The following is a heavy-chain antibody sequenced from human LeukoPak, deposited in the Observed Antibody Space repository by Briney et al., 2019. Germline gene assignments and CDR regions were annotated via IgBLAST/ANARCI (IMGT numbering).Heavy chain of an antibody. J-gene: IGHJ4*02. Sequence: ASVKVSCKASGGTFSSYAISWVRQAPGQGLEWMGGIIPIFGTANYAQKFQGRVTITADESTSTAYMELSSLRSEDTAVYYCARDRGSGWYNYFDYWGQGTLVTVSS. CDR2: IIPIFGTA. CDR3: ARDRGSGWYNYFDY. CDR1: GGTFSSYA. V-gene: IGHV1-69*13. D-gene: IGHD6-19*01.